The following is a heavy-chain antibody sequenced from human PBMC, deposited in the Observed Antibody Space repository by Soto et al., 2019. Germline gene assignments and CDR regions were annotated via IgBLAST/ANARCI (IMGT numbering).Heavy chain of an antibody. CDR2: ISSSSSTI. CDR3: TRFPRGYSYVDC. CDR1: GFHYSRYS. J-gene: IGHJ4*02. D-gene: IGHD5-18*01. V-gene: IGHV3-48*01. Sequence: GPSQKISCAASGFHYSRYSMNWVRQAPGKGLEWVSYISSSSSTIYYAAPVRDRFTISTDDSKNTLYLQMNSLKTEDTAVYYCTRFPRGYSYVDCWGQGTLVTVSS.